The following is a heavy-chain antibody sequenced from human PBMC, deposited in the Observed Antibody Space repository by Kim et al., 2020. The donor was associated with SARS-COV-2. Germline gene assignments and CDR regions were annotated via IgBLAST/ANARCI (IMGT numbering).Heavy chain of an antibody. CDR3: AREGNWYFDL. CDR1: GFTFSSYA. J-gene: IGHJ2*01. V-gene: IGHV3-23*01. D-gene: IGHD1-26*01. CDR2: TSGSGGTT. Sequence: GGSLRLSCAASGFTFSSYAMNWVRQAPGEGLDWVSATSGSGGTTKYADSVKGRFTMSRDNSKNTLYLQMSSLRAEDTAMYYCAREGNWYFDLWGRVTLVTVSP.